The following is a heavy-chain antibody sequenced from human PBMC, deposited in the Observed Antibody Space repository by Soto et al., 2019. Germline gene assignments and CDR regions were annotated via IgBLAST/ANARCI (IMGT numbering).Heavy chain of an antibody. J-gene: IGHJ4*02. D-gene: IGHD3-9*01. CDR3: ARQADILTRSFDY. Sequence: SETLSLTCNVSGGSIRSDYWGWIRQPPGKGLEWIGSIYYSTTTYYNPSLKSRVTISVDTSKNQFSLKLSSVTAADTAVYYCARQADILTRSFDYWGQGTLVTVSS. V-gene: IGHV4-39*01. CDR2: IYYSTTT. CDR1: GGSIRSDY.